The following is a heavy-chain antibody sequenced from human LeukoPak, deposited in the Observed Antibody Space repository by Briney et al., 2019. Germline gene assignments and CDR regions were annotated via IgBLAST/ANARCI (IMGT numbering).Heavy chain of an antibody. D-gene: IGHD2-2*01. V-gene: IGHV4-34*01. CDR3: ARQERGYCSSTSCYVHFDY. CDR1: GGSFSGYY. Sequence: SETLSLTCAVYGGSFSGYYWSWIRQPPGKGLEWIGEINHSGSTNYNPSLKSRVTISVDTSKNQFSLKLSSVTAADTAVYYCARQERGYCSSTSCYVHFDYWGQGTLVTVSS. CDR2: INHSGST. J-gene: IGHJ4*02.